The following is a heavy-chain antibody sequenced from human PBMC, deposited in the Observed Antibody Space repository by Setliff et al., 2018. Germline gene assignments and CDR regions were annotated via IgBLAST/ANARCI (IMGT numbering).Heavy chain of an antibody. V-gene: IGHV4-59*12. CDR2: IYYSGST. CDR3: AREQWLDPPGYYYMDV. CDR1: GGSFSGYY. J-gene: IGHJ6*03. Sequence: SETLSLTCAVYGGSFSGYYWSWIRQPAGKGLEWIGYIYYSGSTNYNPSLKSRVTISVDTSKNQFSLKLNSVTAADMAVYYCAREQWLDPPGYYYMDVWAKGTTVTVSS. D-gene: IGHD6-19*01.